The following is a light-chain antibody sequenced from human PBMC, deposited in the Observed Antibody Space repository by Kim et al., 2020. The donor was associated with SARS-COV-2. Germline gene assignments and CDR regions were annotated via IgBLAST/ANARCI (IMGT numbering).Light chain of an antibody. CDR1: QSVSSSF. Sequence: EIVLTQSPGTLSLSPGERATLSCRASQSVSSSFLAWYQQTPGQAPRLLIYGTYSRATGTRDRFSGRGSGTDFTLTISRLEPEVCAVYYCQQYGSSPETLGQGTKLE. J-gene: IGKJ2*01. CDR2: GTY. V-gene: IGKV3-20*01. CDR3: QQYGSSPET.